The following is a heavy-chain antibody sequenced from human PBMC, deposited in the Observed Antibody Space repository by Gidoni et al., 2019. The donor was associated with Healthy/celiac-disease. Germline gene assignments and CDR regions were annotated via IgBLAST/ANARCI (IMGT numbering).Heavy chain of an antibody. D-gene: IGHD3-10*01. V-gene: IGHV4-34*01. CDR3: ASTDYYGSGSYYNLDY. Sequence: QVQLQQWGAGLLTPSETLSLTCAVYGGSFSGYYWSWIRQPPGKGLEWIGEINHSGSTNYNPSLKSRVTISVDTSKNQFSLKLSSVTAADTAVYYCASTDYYGSGSYYNLDYWGQGTLVTVSS. CDR2: INHSGST. CDR1: GGSFSGYY. J-gene: IGHJ4*02.